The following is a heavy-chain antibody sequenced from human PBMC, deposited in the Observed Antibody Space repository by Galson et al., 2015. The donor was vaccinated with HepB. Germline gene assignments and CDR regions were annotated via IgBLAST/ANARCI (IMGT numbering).Heavy chain of an antibody. CDR3: AKDGIMVANNPYHFHY. V-gene: IGHV3-23*01. J-gene: IGHJ4*02. D-gene: IGHD2-15*01. Sequence: SLRLSCAASGFSFTRYAMTWVRQAPGKGLEWVSSITSSGGNSYYTDSVKGRFTVPRDNSKNTLLLQLNSLRAEDTAMYFCAKDGIMVANNPYHFHYWGQGTLSPSPQ. CDR1: GFSFTRYA. CDR2: ITSSGGNS.